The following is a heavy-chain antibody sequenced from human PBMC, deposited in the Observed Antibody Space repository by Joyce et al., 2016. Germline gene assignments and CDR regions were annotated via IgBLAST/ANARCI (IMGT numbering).Heavy chain of an antibody. D-gene: IGHD2-21*02. CDR1: GFTFRNHA. Sequence: EQLLLESGGGFVQPGGSLTLSCAASGFTFRNHAMTWVRQAPGKGRELVSTITADGDVTFYLNSVKGRFIISRDNSRNTFYLQMSGLRAEDTAVYFCAKDGHYRDWYYHMDVWGKGTTVTVSS. CDR2: ITADGDVT. J-gene: IGHJ6*04. V-gene: IGHV3-23*01. CDR3: AKDGHYRDWYYHMDV.